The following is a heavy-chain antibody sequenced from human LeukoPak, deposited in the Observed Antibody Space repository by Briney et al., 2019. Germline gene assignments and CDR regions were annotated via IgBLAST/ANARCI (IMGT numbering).Heavy chain of an antibody. Sequence: GGSLRLSCAASGFTFSSYAMSWVRQAPGKGLEWVSAISGSGGSTYYADSVKGRFTISRDNSKNTLYLQMNSLRAEDTAVYYCARHLAAAGKGFDYWGRGTLVTVSS. D-gene: IGHD6-13*01. J-gene: IGHJ4*02. CDR1: GFTFSSYA. V-gene: IGHV3-23*01. CDR2: ISGSGGST. CDR3: ARHLAAAGKGFDY.